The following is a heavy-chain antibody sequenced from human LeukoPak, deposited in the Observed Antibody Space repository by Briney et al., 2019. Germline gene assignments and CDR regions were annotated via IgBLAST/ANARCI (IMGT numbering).Heavy chain of an antibody. D-gene: IGHD3-10*01. CDR3: ARGRGWEWFGELEAEYFQH. V-gene: IGHV4-59*01. J-gene: IGHJ1*01. CDR1: GGSISSYY. Sequence: SETLSLTCAVSGGSISSYYWSWIRQPPGKGLEWIGYIYYSGSTNYNPSLKSRVTISVDTSKNQFSLKLSSVTAADTAVYYCARGRGWEWFGELEAEYFQHWGQGTLVTVSS. CDR2: IYYSGST.